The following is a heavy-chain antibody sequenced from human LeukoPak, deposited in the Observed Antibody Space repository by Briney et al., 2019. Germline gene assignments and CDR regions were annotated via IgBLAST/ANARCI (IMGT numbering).Heavy chain of an antibody. Sequence: PGGSLRLSCAASGFTFSDYCMTWIRQAPGKGLEWVSYISTSGSTIYYADSVKGRFTISRDNAKNSLYLQINNLRAEDTALYYCARDITVPTPYYYGMDVWGQGTTVTVSS. CDR2: ISTSGSTI. D-gene: IGHD3-10*01. V-gene: IGHV3-11*01. J-gene: IGHJ6*02. CDR1: GFTFSDYC. CDR3: ARDITVPTPYYYGMDV.